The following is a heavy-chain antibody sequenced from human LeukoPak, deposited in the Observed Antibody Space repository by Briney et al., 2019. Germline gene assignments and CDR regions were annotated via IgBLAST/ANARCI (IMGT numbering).Heavy chain of an antibody. D-gene: IGHD4-23*01. V-gene: IGHV3-23*01. CDR3: AKTYGGNSWRGFDY. CDR1: GFTFSSYA. J-gene: IGHJ4*02. Sequence: GGSLRLSCAASGFTFSSYAMSWVRQAPGKGLEWVSGIRGSGTSTYYADSVKGRFTISTDKSKNTLYLQMNSLRAEDTAVYYCAKTYGGNSWRGFDYWGQGTLVTVSS. CDR2: IRGSGTST.